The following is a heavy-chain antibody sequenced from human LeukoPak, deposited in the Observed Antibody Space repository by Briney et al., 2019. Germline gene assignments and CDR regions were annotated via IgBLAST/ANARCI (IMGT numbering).Heavy chain of an antibody. Sequence: GGPLRLSCAASGFTFSSYWMSWIRQAPGKGLEWVSYISTSGSTIYYADSVKGRFTISRDNAKNSPYLQMDSLRAEDTAVYYCARVGWLLKSGAFDIWGQGTMVTVSS. CDR3: ARVGWLLKSGAFDI. CDR2: ISTSGSTI. D-gene: IGHD3-22*01. CDR1: GFTFSSYW. V-gene: IGHV3-11*01. J-gene: IGHJ3*02.